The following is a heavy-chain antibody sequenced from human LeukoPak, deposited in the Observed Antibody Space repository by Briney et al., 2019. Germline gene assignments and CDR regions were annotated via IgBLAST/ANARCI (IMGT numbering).Heavy chain of an antibody. Sequence: SETLSLTCAVYGGSFSGYYWSWIRQPPGKGLEWIGEINHSGSTNYNPSLKSRVTISVDTSKNQFSLKLSSVTAADTAVYYCARAIEVVPAAISMLRPDYYYYYMDVWGKGTTVTVSS. CDR3: ARAIEVVPAAISMLRPDYYYYYMDV. CDR1: GGSFSGYY. D-gene: IGHD2-2*01. J-gene: IGHJ6*03. V-gene: IGHV4-34*01. CDR2: INHSGST.